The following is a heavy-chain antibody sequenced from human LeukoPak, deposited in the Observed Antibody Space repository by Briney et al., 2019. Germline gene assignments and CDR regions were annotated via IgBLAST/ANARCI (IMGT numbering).Heavy chain of an antibody. CDR3: ANSQYYDFWSGRADY. J-gene: IGHJ4*02. V-gene: IGHV3-23*01. Sequence: GGSLRLSCAASGFTFSSYAMSWVRQAPGKGLEWVSAISGSGGSTYYADSVKGRFTISRDNSKNTLYLQMNSLRAEDTAVYYCANSQYYDFWSGRADYWGQGTLVTVSS. CDR1: GFTFSSYA. D-gene: IGHD3-3*01. CDR2: ISGSGGST.